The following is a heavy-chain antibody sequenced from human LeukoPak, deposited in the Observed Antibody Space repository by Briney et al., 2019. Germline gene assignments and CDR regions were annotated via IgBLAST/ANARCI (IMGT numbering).Heavy chain of an antibody. D-gene: IGHD3-3*01. Sequence: PSETLSLTCTVSGGSISSYYWSWIRQPPGKGLEWIGYIYYSGSTNYNPSLKSRVTISVDTSKNQFSLKLSSVTAADTAVYYCAKSGYYDFWSGQTQGPYYMDVWGKGTTVTVSS. V-gene: IGHV4-59*01. CDR3: AKSGYYDFWSGQTQGPYYMDV. CDR1: GGSISSYY. J-gene: IGHJ6*03. CDR2: IYYSGST.